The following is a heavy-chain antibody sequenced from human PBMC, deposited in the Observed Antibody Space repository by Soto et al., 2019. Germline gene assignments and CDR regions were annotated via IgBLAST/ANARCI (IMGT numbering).Heavy chain of an antibody. CDR1: GFTFSDYY. CDR3: ARDVDADFRTDFDY. V-gene: IGHV3-11*01. J-gene: IGHJ4*02. D-gene: IGHD4-17*01. CDR2: ISGNGEVI. Sequence: GGSLRLSCAASGFTFSDYYIHWIRRAPGKGLEWISYISGNGEVIEYAASARGRFTISRDNAENSVYLEMESLRDEDTALYYCARDVDADFRTDFDYWGRGTLVTVSS.